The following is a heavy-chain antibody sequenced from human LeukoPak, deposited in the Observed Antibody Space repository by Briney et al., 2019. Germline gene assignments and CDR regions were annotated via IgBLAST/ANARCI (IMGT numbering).Heavy chain of an antibody. Sequence: SETLSLTCTVSGGSISSSSYYWGWIRQPPGKGLEWIGSIFNTGNTYYNSSLKRRVSISVDTSKNQFSLKLSSVTAADTAVYYCARGYCSSTSCYFRYYYYMDVWGKGTTVTISS. V-gene: IGHV4-39*07. D-gene: IGHD2-2*01. J-gene: IGHJ6*03. CDR1: GGSISSSSYY. CDR2: IFNTGNT. CDR3: ARGYCSSTSCYFRYYYYMDV.